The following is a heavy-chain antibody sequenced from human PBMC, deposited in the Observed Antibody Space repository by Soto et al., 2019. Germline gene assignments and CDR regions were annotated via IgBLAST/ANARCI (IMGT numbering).Heavy chain of an antibody. J-gene: IGHJ4*02. CDR2: IYHSGST. Sequence: SETLSLTCTVSVGSVSSGSYYWNWIRQPPGKGLEWIGSIYHSGSTDYNPSLKSRVAISVDTSQNQFSLKLGSVTAADTAVYYCATVSLQLTTMDYWGQGALVTVSS. CDR3: ATVSLQLTTMDY. V-gene: IGHV4-61*01. D-gene: IGHD4-4*01. CDR1: VGSVSSGSYY.